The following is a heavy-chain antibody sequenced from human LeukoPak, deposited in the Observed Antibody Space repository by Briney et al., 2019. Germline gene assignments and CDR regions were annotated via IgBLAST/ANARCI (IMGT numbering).Heavy chain of an antibody. Sequence: GGSLRLSCAASGITFSSYAMSWVRQAPGKGLEWVSAISSSGGTTYYADSVRGRFTISRDNSKNTLYLQMNSLTADDTAVYFCAKANFDWSYFDYWGQGTLVTVSS. V-gene: IGHV3-23*01. CDR1: GITFSSYA. D-gene: IGHD3-9*01. CDR2: ISSSGGTT. CDR3: AKANFDWSYFDY. J-gene: IGHJ4*02.